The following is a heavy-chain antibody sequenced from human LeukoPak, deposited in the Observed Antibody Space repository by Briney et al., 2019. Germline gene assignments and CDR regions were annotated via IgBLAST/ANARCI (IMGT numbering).Heavy chain of an antibody. J-gene: IGHJ4*02. CDR2: IHTSGST. CDR3: AGRAQTTGWSFDY. D-gene: IGHD6-19*01. V-gene: IGHV4-4*07. CDR1: VGSISSYY. Sequence: PSGTLSLTCIVSVGSISSYYWSWIRQPAGKGLEWIGQIHTSGSTNYNPSLKSRVAMSVDTSKNQFSLELSSVTAADTAVYYCAGRAQTTGWSFDYWGQGALVTVSS.